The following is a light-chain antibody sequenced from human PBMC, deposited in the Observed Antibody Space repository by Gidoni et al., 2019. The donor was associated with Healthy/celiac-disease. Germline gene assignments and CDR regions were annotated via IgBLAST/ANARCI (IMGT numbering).Light chain of an antibody. V-gene: IGKV1-39*01. CDR1: QSISSY. Sequence: DLQLTQSPSSLSASVGDRVTITCRASQSISSYLNWYQPKPGKAPKLLIYAASSLQSGVPSRFSGSGSGTDFTLTISSMQPEDFATYYCQQSYSTITFGQGTRLEIK. J-gene: IGKJ5*01. CDR2: AAS. CDR3: QQSYSTIT.